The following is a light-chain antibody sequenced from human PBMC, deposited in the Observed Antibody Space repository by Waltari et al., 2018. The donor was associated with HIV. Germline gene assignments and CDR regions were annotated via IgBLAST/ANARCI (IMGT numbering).Light chain of an antibody. CDR1: RTILFSSDNRNC. J-gene: IGKJ4*01. V-gene: IGKV4-1*01. CDR2: WAS. Sequence: DIVMTQSPNSLAVSLGERATINCRSSRTILFSSDNRNCLAWYQQKPGQSPKLLIYWASTRASGVPERFSGSGSGTNFSLTISTLQTDDVALYYCQQYYSLGPTFGGGTKVEIK. CDR3: QQYYSLGPT.